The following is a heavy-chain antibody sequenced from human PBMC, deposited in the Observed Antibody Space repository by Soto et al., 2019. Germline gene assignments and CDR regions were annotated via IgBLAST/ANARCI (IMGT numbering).Heavy chain of an antibody. J-gene: IGHJ6*02. CDR3: ARDDYDFWSGYHNYYYYGMDV. CDR2: ISYDGSNK. V-gene: IGHV3-30-3*01. CDR1: GFTFSSYA. D-gene: IGHD3-3*01. Sequence: GGSLRLSCAASGFTFSSYAMHWVRQAPGKGLEWVAVISYDGSNKYYADSVKGRFTISRDNSKNTLYLQMNSLRAEDTAVYYCARDDYDFWSGYHNYYYYGMDVWGQGTTVTVSS.